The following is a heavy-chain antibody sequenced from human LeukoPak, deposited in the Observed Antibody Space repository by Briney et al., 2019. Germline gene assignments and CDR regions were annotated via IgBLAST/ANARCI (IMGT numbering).Heavy chain of an antibody. CDR2: IYHSGRT. CDR3: ARVYSSGWHVNYYYNYMDV. D-gene: IGHD6-19*01. V-gene: IGHV4-38-2*02. CDR1: GYSISSGYY. Sequence: KTSETLSLTCTVSGYSISSGYYWGWIRQPPGKGLEWIGSIYHSGRTFYNPSLKSRVTISVETSKNQFSLKLSSVTAADTAVYYCARVYSSGWHVNYYYNYMDVWGKGTTVTISS. J-gene: IGHJ6*03.